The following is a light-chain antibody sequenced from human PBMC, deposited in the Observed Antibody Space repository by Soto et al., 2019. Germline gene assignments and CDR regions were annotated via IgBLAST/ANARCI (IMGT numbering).Light chain of an antibody. CDR2: KIS. V-gene: IGKV2-30*01. CDR3: WQGTHLPLT. Sequence: EVVMTQVPLSLPVTLGQTASISCRSSQILVDSDGNTYLNWVHERPGQTPRRHIYKISNRDSWVATTHSGSASVTDFTPTISRVEDEDVRIYYSWQGTHLPLTFGGGTKVEL. CDR1: QILVDSDGNTY. J-gene: IGKJ4*01.